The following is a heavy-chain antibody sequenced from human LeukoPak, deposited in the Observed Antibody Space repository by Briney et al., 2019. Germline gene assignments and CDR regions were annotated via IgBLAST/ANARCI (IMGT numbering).Heavy chain of an antibody. V-gene: IGHV4-4*07. Sequence: PSETLSLTCAVYGGSFSNYYWSWIRQPAGKGLEWIGRISTIGITNYNPSLNSRVTISIDTSKNQFSLKLSSVTAADTAVYYCARDGCGGSCFHYYYYYMDVWGKGTTVTISS. CDR1: GGSFSNYY. CDR2: ISTIGIT. CDR3: ARDGCGGSCFHYYYYYMDV. J-gene: IGHJ6*03. D-gene: IGHD2-15*01.